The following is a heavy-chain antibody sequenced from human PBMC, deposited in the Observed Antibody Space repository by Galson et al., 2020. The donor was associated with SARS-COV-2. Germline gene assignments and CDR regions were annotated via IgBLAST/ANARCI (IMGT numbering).Heavy chain of an antibody. CDR2: VKSKRDGETR. CDR3: ATDDAAAGSGEFDY. J-gene: IGHJ4*01. Sequence: GESLKISCAASGFSFSDAWMSWVRRAPGQGLEWVGRVKSKRDGETREYAASVKGRFTVSRDDSKNTLYLQMNSLRSEDTGVYYCATDDAAAGSGEFDYWGHGTLVTVSS. CDR1: GFSFSDAW. V-gene: IGHV3-15*01. D-gene: IGHD3-10*01.